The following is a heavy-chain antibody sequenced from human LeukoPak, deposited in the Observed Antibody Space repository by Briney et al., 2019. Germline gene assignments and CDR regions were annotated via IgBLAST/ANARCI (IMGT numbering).Heavy chain of an antibody. CDR2: IYSGGST. Sequence: PGGSLRLSCAASGYTVSSNYMSWVRQAPAKGLEWVSVIYSGGSTCYADSVKGRFTISRDNSRNTLYLQMNSLRAEDTAVYYCAREIRLLTGYPAYYFDYWGQGTLVTVSS. V-gene: IGHV3-66*02. J-gene: IGHJ4*02. CDR3: AREIRLLTGYPAYYFDY. D-gene: IGHD3-9*01. CDR1: GYTVSSNY.